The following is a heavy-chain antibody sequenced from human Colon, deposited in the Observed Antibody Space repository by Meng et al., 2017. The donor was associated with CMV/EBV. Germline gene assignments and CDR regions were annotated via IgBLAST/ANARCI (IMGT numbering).Heavy chain of an antibody. CDR2: ISWADDT. J-gene: IGHJ4*02. Sequence: SGPTQIKPRPALQLNCNVSGFSLRSIGMGVGWIRQPPGKALEWLGVISWADDTRYSPSLKSRLTITKDTSKNQVVLTRTNLDPLDTATYYCAHRPYGSGSYFFDYWGQGTLVTVSS. CDR3: AHRPYGSGSYFFDY. CDR1: GFSLRSIGMG. D-gene: IGHD3-10*01. V-gene: IGHV2-5*02.